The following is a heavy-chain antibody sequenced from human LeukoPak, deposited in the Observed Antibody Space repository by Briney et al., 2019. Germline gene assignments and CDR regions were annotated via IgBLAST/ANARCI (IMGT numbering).Heavy chain of an antibody. V-gene: IGHV3-21*01. CDR2: IGSSSSYI. J-gene: IGHJ5*02. Sequence: GGSLRLSCAASGFTFSSYSMNWVRQAPGRGLEWVSSIGSSSSYIYYADSVKGRFTISRDNAKNSLYLQMNSLRAEDTAVYCCARDIGFDPWGQGTLVTVSS. CDR3: ARDIGFDP. D-gene: IGHD1-26*01. CDR1: GFTFSSYS.